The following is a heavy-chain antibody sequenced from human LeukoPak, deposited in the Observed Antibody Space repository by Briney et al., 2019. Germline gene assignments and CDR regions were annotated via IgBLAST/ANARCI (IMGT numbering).Heavy chain of an antibody. D-gene: IGHD3-10*01. J-gene: IGHJ5*02. CDR2: MNPNSGGT. CDR3: ATNILVRDIINWFDP. Sequence: ASVKVSCKASGYTFTNYDINWVRQAAGQGLEWMGWMNPNSGGTNYAQKFQGRVTMTRDTSISTAYMELSSLRYDDTAVYYCATNILVRDIINWFDPWGQGTLVTVSS. V-gene: IGHV1-2*02. CDR1: GYTFTNYD.